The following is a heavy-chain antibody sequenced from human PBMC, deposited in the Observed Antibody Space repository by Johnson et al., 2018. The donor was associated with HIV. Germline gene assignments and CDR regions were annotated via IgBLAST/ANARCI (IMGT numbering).Heavy chain of an antibody. CDR3: ARDGTFGYGDYVGHAFDI. Sequence: VLLLESGGGVVQPGRSLRLSCAASGFTFNSYGMHWVRQAPGKGLEWVAFIRYDGSNKYYADSVKGRFTISRDNSKTTLYLQMNSLRAEDTAVYYCARDGTFGYGDYVGHAFDIWGQGTMVTVSS. J-gene: IGHJ3*02. D-gene: IGHD4-17*01. CDR1: GFTFNSYG. V-gene: IGHV3-30*02. CDR2: IRYDGSNK.